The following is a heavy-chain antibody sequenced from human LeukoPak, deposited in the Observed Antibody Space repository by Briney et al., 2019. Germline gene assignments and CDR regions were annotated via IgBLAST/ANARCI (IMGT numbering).Heavy chain of an antibody. CDR2: IHYSGSA. Sequence: PSETLSLTCTVSDGSINSDGYYWSWVRRLPGKGLDWVGYIHYSGSAYYNPSLRSRVTISVDTSKNQFSLKVTSVTVADTAVYYCARVEAATTNPRFGYWGQGTLVTVSS. CDR3: ARVEAATTNPRFGY. J-gene: IGHJ4*02. V-gene: IGHV4-31*03. CDR1: DGSINSDGYY. D-gene: IGHD5-24*01.